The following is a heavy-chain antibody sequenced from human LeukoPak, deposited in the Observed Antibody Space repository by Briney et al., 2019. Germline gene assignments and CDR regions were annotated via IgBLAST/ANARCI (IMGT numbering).Heavy chain of an antibody. CDR3: ARGVVGVDY. D-gene: IGHD1-26*01. CDR1: GGSISSSSYY. J-gene: IGHJ4*02. CDR2: ISSSSYT. Sequence: LSLTCTVSGGSISSSSYYWGWIRQPPGKGLEWVSYISSSSYTNYADSVKGRFTISRDNAKNSLYLQMNSLRAEDTAVYYCARGVVGVDYWGQGTLVTVSS. V-gene: IGHV3-11*05.